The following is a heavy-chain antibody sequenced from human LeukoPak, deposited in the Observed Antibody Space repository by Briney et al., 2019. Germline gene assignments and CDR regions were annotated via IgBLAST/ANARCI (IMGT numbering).Heavy chain of an antibody. CDR3: ARHLSVGSYPRDH. CDR2: NYYSGST. CDR1: GGSISSYY. D-gene: IGHD3-10*01. J-gene: IGHJ4*02. V-gene: IGHV4-59*01. Sequence: PSEPLSLTCTVSGGSISSYYWSWIRQPPGKGLEWIGYNYYSGSTNSSPYLKSRVTISLVTSKAQFSLRLSAVTAADTAVYYCARHLSVGSYPRDHWGRGTLVSVSS.